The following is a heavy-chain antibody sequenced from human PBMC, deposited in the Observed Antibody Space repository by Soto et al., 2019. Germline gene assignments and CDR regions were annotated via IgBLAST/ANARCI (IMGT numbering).Heavy chain of an antibody. D-gene: IGHD6-19*01. J-gene: IGHJ4*02. V-gene: IGHV3-30*18. CDR2: ISHEGNSK. CDR3: AKTITLSPSDDSRGRGALIDH. CDR1: GFTFSVFG. Sequence: QVHLVESGGGVVQPGGSLRLSCAASGFTFSVFGMHWVRQAPGKGPEWVVVISHEGNSKHYADSVKGRFTISRDNAKNTLSLLMDSLRPEDTALYYCAKTITLSPSDDSRGRGALIDHWGQGTLVTVSS.